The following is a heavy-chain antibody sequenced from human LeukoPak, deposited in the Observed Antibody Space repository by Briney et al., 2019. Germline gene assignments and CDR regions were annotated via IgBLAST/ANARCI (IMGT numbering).Heavy chain of an antibody. D-gene: IGHD2-15*01. CDR1: GYTFTGYY. CDR3: AREGSGYCSGGSCYDGANWFDP. V-gene: IGHV1-2*02. Sequence: GASVKVSCKASGYTFTGYYMHWVRQAPGQGLEWMGWINPNSGGTNYAQKSQGRVTMTRDTSISTAYMELSRLRSDDTAVYYCAREGSGYCSGGSCYDGANWFDPWGQGTLVTVSS. J-gene: IGHJ5*02. CDR2: INPNSGGT.